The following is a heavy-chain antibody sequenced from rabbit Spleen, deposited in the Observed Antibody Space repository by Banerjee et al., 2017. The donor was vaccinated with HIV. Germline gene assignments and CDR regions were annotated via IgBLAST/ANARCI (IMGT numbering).Heavy chain of an antibody. CDR3: ARDLVAIIGWNFNL. D-gene: IGHD1-1*01. V-gene: IGHV1S40*01. J-gene: IGHJ4*01. Sequence: QSLEESGGDLVKPGASLTLTCAASGFSLSTNYHMTWVRQAPGKGLEWIGTTDPDYGGTYASWAKGRFTISKTSSTTVSLKMTSLTAADTATYFCARDLVAIIGWNFNLWGQGTLVTVS. CDR2: TDPDYGGT. CDR1: GFSLSTNYH.